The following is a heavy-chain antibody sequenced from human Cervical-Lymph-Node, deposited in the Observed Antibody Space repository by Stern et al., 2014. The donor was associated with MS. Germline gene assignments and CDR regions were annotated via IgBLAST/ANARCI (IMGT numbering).Heavy chain of an antibody. CDR3: ARDKMHAFDY. D-gene: IGHD2-8*01. CDR2: ISHDSSTT. J-gene: IGHJ4*02. CDR1: GYTFTSYG. Sequence: VQLVESGTEVKKPGASLILSCTASGYTFTSYGISWVRQAPGPGLEWVGFISHDSSTTKYAHYLRDRITLTRDNSTEPAYMELRTLRSEDTAVYYCARDKMHAFDYWGQGTLVSVSS. V-gene: IGHV1-18*01.